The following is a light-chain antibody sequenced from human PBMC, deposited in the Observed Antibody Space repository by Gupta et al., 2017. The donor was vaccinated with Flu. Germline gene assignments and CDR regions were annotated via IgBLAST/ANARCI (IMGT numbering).Light chain of an antibody. J-gene: IGLJ3*02. V-gene: IGLV3-21*02. CDR1: SIGSET. CDR2: DDD. Sequence: SFVLTQPLTVSVAPGQTASIACGGDSIGSETVHWYQQKPGQAPVLVLYDDDFRPSGIPERFSGSNSGNTATLTISRVEAGDEADYYCQVWDTSTDHWLFGGGTVLTVL. CDR3: QVWDTSTDHWL.